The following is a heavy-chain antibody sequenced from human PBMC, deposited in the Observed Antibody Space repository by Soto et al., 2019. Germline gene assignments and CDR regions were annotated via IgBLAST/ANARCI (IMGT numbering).Heavy chain of an antibody. V-gene: IGHV3-30-3*01. CDR2: ISYDGSNK. Sequence: SLRLSCAASGFTFISYAMHWVRQAPGKGLEWVAVISYDGSNKYYADSVKGRFTISRDNSKNTLYLQMNSLRAEDTAVYYCARGGCSGGSCYSFWYYYGTDVWGQGTTVTVSS. CDR3: ARGGCSGGSCYSFWYYYGTDV. D-gene: IGHD2-15*01. J-gene: IGHJ6*02. CDR1: GFTFISYA.